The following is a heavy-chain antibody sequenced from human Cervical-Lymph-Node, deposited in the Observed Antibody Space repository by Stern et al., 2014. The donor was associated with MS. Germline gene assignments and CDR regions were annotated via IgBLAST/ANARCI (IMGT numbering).Heavy chain of an antibody. CDR2: IFSHDEK. CDR1: GFSLSNARMG. V-gene: IGHV2-26*01. CDR3: ARIKDVDTAMAYYYYGMDV. J-gene: IGHJ6*02. D-gene: IGHD5-18*01. Sequence: QVTLKESGPVLVKPTETLTLTCTVSGFSLSNARMGVSWIRQPPGKALEWLAHIFSHDEKSYSTSLKSRLTISKDTSKSQVVLTMTNMDPVDTATYYCARIKDVDTAMAYYYYGMDVWGQGTTVTVSS.